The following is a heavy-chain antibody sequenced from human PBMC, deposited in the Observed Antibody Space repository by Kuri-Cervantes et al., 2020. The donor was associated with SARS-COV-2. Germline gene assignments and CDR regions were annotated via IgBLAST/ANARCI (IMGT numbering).Heavy chain of an antibody. Sequence: SETLSLTCAYYGEAFSGYYWNWIRQSPGRGLEWIGEVNHRGETNYNPSLKSRVSISVDTSNNQFSLHLSSVTAADTAVYYCARVMPRFLEWPIGYWGQGTLVTVSS. J-gene: IGHJ4*02. CDR1: GEAFSGYY. CDR2: VNHRGET. D-gene: IGHD3-3*01. CDR3: ARVMPRFLEWPIGY. V-gene: IGHV4-34*01.